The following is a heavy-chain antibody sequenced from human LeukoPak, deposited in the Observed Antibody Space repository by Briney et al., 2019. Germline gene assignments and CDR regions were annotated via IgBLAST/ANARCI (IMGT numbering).Heavy chain of an antibody. CDR1: GGSFSGYY. CDR3: AREIAAARGAFDI. V-gene: IGHV4-34*01. CDR2: INHRGST. D-gene: IGHD6-13*01. Sequence: SETLSLTCAVYGGSFSGYYWSWIRQPPGKGLERIGEINHRGSTNYNPSLKSRVTISVDTSKNQFSLKLSSVTAADTAVYYCAREIAAARGAFDIWGQGTMVTVSS. J-gene: IGHJ3*02.